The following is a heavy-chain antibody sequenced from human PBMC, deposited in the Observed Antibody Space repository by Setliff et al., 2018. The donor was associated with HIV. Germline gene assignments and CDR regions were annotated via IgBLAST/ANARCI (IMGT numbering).Heavy chain of an antibody. J-gene: IGHJ4*02. CDR3: AFGGGWLHDY. D-gene: IGHD3-10*01. V-gene: IGHV3-48*01. CDR2: ISSSSSSI. Sequence: PGGSLRLSCAASGFTFSRYSMNWVRQAPGKGLEWVSYISSSSSSIYHADSVKGRFTISSGKAKNTVYLQMNSLRAEDTAVYYCAFGGGWLHDYWGQGTLVTVSS. CDR1: GFTFSRYS.